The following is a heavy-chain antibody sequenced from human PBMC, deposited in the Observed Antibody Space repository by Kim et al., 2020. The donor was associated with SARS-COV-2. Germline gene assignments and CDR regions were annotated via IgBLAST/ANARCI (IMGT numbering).Heavy chain of an antibody. CDR2: T. CDR3: TADRMLTALFDS. J-gene: IGHJ4*02. D-gene: IGHD3-9*01. Sequence: TQDAAPVEGRFTISRDDAKNTLDLQMSSRKAEGTAVYYCTADRMLTALFDSWGQGSLVTVSS. V-gene: IGHV3-15*01.